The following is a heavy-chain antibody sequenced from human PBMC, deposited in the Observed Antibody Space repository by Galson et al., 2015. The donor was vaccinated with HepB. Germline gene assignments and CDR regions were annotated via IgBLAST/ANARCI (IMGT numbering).Heavy chain of an antibody. CDR1: GGSFSGYY. CDR3: ARFYIAVAGGIDP. Sequence: ETLSLTCAVYGGSFSGYYWSWIRQPPGKGLEWIGEINHSGSTNYNPSLKSRVTISVDTSKNQFSLKLSSVTAADTAVYYCARFYIAVAGGIDPWGQGTLVTVSS. V-gene: IGHV4-34*01. J-gene: IGHJ5*02. CDR2: INHSGST. D-gene: IGHD6-19*01.